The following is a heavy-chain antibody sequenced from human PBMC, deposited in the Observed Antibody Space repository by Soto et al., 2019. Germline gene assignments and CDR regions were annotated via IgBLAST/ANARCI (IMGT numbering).Heavy chain of an antibody. CDR1: GGSISSYY. J-gene: IGHJ6*03. V-gene: IGHV4-59*08. CDR2: IYYSGST. CDR3: AGRGYCSSTSCRYYYYYMDV. D-gene: IGHD2-2*03. Sequence: QVQLQESGPGLVKPSETLSLTCTVSGGSISSYYWSWIRQPPGKGLEWIGYIYYSGSTNYNPSLKSRVTISVDTSTNQFSLKLSSVTAADTAVYYCAGRGYCSSTSCRYYYYYMDVWGKGTTVTVSS.